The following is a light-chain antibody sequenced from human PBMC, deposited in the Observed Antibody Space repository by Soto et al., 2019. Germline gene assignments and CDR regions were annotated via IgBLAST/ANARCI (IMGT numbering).Light chain of an antibody. V-gene: IGLV1-40*01. CDR2: GNS. Sequence: QSVLTQPPSVSGAPGQRVTISCTGSSSNIGAGYDVHWYQQLPGTAPKLLIYGNSNRPSGVPDRFSGSKSGTSASLAITGLQAGDEADYYGQYYGSSLSGGKFWVFGGGTKVTVL. J-gene: IGLJ3*02. CDR3: QYYGSSLSGGKFWV. CDR1: SSNIGAGYD.